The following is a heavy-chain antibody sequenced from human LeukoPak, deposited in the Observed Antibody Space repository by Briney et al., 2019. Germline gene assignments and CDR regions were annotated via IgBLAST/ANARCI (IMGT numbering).Heavy chain of an antibody. V-gene: IGHV4-59*12. Sequence: PSETLSLTCTVSGVSISSYYWSWLRQPPGKGLEWIGYIYYSGSTNYNPSLKSRVTISVDTSKNQFSLKLSSVTAADTAVYYCARGPASFDIWGQGTMVTVSS. J-gene: IGHJ3*02. CDR3: ARGPASFDI. CDR2: IYYSGST. CDR1: GVSISSYY.